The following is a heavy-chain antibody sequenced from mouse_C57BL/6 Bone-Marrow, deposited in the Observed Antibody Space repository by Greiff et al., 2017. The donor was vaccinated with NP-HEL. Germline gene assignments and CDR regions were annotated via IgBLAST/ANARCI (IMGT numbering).Heavy chain of an antibody. Sequence: VKLVESGPGLVAPSQSLSITCTVSGFSLTSYAISWVRQPPGKGLEWLGVIWTGGGTNYNSALKSRLSISKDNSKSQVFLKMNSLQTDDTARYYCARSYDYDGGAFDYWGQGTTLTVSS. J-gene: IGHJ2*01. CDR2: IWTGGGT. CDR1: GFSLTSYA. CDR3: ARSYDYDGGAFDY. D-gene: IGHD2-4*01. V-gene: IGHV2-9-1*01.